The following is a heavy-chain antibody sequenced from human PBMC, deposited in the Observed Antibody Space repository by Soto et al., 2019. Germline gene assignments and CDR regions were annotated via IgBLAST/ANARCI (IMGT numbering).Heavy chain of an antibody. D-gene: IGHD1-26*01. Sequence: EVQLVESGGGLVQPGGSLRLSCAASGFTFSSYAMHWVRQAPGKGLEYVSAISSNGGSTYYANSVKGRFTISRDNSKNTLYLQMGSLRAEDMAVYYCARETKRGSYALDYWGQGTLVTVSS. V-gene: IGHV3-64*01. CDR3: ARETKRGSYALDY. CDR2: ISSNGGST. CDR1: GFTFSSYA. J-gene: IGHJ4*02.